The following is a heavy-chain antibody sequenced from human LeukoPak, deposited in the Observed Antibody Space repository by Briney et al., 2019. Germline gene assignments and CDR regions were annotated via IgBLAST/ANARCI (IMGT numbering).Heavy chain of an antibody. Sequence: SETLSLTCTVSGGSICSSSYSWGWIRQPPGKGLEWIGCFYYSGSTYHQPSLKSRVTISVDTSKNPFSLKLSPVTAADTAVYYCASSGGPAGGGDNWGQGTLVTVPS. J-gene: IGHJ4*02. D-gene: IGHD3-10*01. CDR2: FYYSGST. CDR1: GGSICSSSYS. CDR3: ASSGGPAGGGDN. V-gene: IGHV4-39*01.